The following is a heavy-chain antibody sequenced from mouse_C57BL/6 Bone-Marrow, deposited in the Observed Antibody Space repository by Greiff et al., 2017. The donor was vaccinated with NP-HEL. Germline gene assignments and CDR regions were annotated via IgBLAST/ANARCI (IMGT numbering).Heavy chain of an antibody. V-gene: IGHV5-4*01. CDR3: ASPGYAMDY. J-gene: IGHJ4*01. CDR2: ISDGGSYT. CDR1: GFTFSSYA. Sequence: EVHLVESGGGLVKPGGSLKLSCAASGFTFSSYAMSWVRQTPEKRLEWVATISDGGSYTYYPDNVKGRFTISRDNAKNNLYLQMSHLKSEDTAMYYCASPGYAMDYWGQGTSVTVSS.